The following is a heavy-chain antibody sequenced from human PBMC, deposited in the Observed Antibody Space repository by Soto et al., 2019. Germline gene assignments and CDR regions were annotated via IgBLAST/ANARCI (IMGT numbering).Heavy chain of an antibody. J-gene: IGHJ4*02. Sequence: ASVKVSCKASGYTFTGYYMHWVRQAPGQGLEWMGWINPNSGGTNYAQKFQGWVTMTRDTSISTAYMELSRLRSDDTAVYYCARVCSSTSCYNTNPYFDYWGQGP. V-gene: IGHV1-2*04. CDR1: GYTFTGYY. D-gene: IGHD2-2*02. CDR3: ARVCSSTSCYNTNPYFDY. CDR2: INPNSGGT.